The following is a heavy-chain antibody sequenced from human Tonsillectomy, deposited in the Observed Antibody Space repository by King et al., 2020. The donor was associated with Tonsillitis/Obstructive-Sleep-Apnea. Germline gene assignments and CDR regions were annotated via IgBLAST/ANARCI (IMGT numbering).Heavy chain of an antibody. J-gene: IGHJ6*03. CDR3: ARSSRWSFFYHYYMDV. V-gene: IGHV5-51*01. CDR2: INPADSNT. D-gene: IGHD6-13*01. Sequence: QLVQSGVEVKKPGESLKISCKASGYSFSDYWIDWVRQMPGKGLEWMGIINPADSNTRYSPSFQGQVTISADKSISTVYLQWSSLKASDTAVYYCARSSRWSFFYHYYMDVWGKGTTVTVSS. CDR1: GYSFSDYW.